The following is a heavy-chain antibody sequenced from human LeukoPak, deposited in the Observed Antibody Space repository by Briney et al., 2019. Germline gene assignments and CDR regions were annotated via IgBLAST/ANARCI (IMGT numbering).Heavy chain of an antibody. CDR3: AKDAQRGFDYSNSLES. D-gene: IGHD4-11*01. J-gene: IGHJ4*02. V-gene: IGHV3-33*03. CDR1: RFTFSHFG. CDR2: IWSDATNQ. Sequence: PGKSLTLSCVASRFTFSHFGMRWVRRAPGKGLEGVAVIWSDATNQYYADSVKGRFTISRDNSRNTVFLQMTNLRVEDTAVYFCAKDAQRGFDYSNSLESWGQGTLVTVSS.